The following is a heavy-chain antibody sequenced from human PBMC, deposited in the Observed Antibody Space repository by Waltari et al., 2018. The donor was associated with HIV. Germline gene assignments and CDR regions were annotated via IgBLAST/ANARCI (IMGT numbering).Heavy chain of an antibody. CDR2: IKRKIDGGTA. J-gene: IGHJ4*02. Sequence: EVRLVESGGGLVKPGGSHIISCKASGFDFSHAWMSWVRQAPGKGVEWLGRIKRKIDGGTADYTQSVQGRFSISRDDSTNTLYLEMNRLKSEDTAVYYCTTDKSWSPDYWGQGTLVTVSS. V-gene: IGHV3-15*01. CDR3: TTDKSWSPDY. CDR1: GFDFSHAW.